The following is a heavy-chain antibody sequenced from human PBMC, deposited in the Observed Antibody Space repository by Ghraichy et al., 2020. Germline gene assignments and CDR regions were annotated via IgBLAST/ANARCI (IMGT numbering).Heavy chain of an antibody. CDR2: IKSKSDGGTT. D-gene: IGHD3-10*01. CDR1: GFTFSDAW. J-gene: IGHJ6*01. V-gene: IGHV3-15*01. CDR3: TTPAPGHYYYYGMGV. Sequence: GGSLRLSCAASGFTFSDAWMSWVRQAPGKGLEWVGRIKSKSDGGTTDYAAPVKARFTILRDDSKKTLYLQMHSLKTEDTAVYYCTTPAPGHYYYYGMGVWGQWTTVTVSS.